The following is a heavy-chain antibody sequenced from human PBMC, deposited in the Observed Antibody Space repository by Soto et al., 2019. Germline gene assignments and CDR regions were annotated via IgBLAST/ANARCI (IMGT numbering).Heavy chain of an antibody. J-gene: IGHJ5*02. CDR1: GGSISSYY. Sequence: QVQLQESGPGLVKPSETLSLTCTVSGGSISSYYWSWIRQPPGKGLEWIGYIYHSGSTNYNPSPKSRVTISVDTSKHQFALKRSSVTAADTAGYYCARAFPGGGWFDPWGQGTLVTVSS. D-gene: IGHD3-16*01. V-gene: IGHV4-59*01. CDR2: IYHSGST. CDR3: ARAFPGGGWFDP.